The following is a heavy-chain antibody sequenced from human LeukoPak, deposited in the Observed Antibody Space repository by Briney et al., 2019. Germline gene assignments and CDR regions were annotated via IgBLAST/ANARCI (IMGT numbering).Heavy chain of an antibody. J-gene: IGHJ3*02. V-gene: IGHV4-38-2*01. CDR2: IYHSGST. D-gene: IGHD3-3*01. CDR3: ARHLDGTYYDFWSGPFDAFDI. Sequence: SETLSLTCAVSGYSISSGYYWGWIRQPPGKGLEWIGSIYHSGSTYYNPPLKSRVTISVDTSKNQFSLKLSSVTAADTAVYYCARHLDGTYYDFWSGPFDAFDIWGQGTMVTVSS. CDR1: GYSISSGYY.